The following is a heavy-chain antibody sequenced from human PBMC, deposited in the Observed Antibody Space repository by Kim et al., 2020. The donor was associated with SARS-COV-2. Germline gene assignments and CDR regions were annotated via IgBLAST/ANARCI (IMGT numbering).Heavy chain of an antibody. CDR2: IDHSGNS. CDR1: GGSVSRGTYY. V-gene: IGHV4-61*01. J-gene: IGHJ6*02. CDR3: AREDNWGGYYGMDV. Sequence: SETLSLTCTVSGGSVSRGTYYWTWIRQPPGKGLEWIGYIDHSGNSNYNPSLESRVKVSVDTAKNQFSLRLTSVTAADTAVFYCAREDNWGGYYGMDVWGQGTTVTVSS. D-gene: IGHD3-16*01.